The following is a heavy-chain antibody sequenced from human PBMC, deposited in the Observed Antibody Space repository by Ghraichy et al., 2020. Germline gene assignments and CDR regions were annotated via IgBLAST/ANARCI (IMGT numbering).Heavy chain of an antibody. CDR3: ATFPITMIVVVIGRRRGGWFDP. CDR2: FDPEDGET. V-gene: IGHV1-24*01. CDR1: GYTLTELS. D-gene: IGHD3-22*01. Sequence: ASVKVSCKVSGYTLTELSMHWVRQAPGKGLEWMGGFDPEDGETIYAQKFQGRVTMTEDTSTDTAYMELSSLRSEDTAVYYCATFPITMIVVVIGRRRGGWFDPWGQGTLVTVSS. J-gene: IGHJ5*02.